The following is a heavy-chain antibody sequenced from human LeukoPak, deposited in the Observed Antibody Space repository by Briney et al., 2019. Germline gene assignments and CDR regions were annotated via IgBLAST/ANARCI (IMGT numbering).Heavy chain of an antibody. V-gene: IGHV1-2*02. J-gene: IGHJ4*02. CDR3: ATVIGPLNTAMVPFDY. CDR2: INPNSGGT. Sequence: GASVKVSCKASGYAFTGYYMHWVRQAPGQGLEWMGWINPNSGGTNYAQKFQGRVTMTRDTSISTAYMELSRLRSEDTAVYYCATVIGPLNTAMVPFDYWGQGTLVTVSS. D-gene: IGHD5-18*01. CDR1: GYAFTGYY.